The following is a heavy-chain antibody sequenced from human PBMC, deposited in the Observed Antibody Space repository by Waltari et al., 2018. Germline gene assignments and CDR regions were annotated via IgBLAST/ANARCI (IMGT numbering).Heavy chain of an antibody. J-gene: IGHJ3*02. V-gene: IGHV3-23*03. CDR3: AKYRQQLVRSGAFDI. D-gene: IGHD6-13*01. CDR1: GFTFSSYA. CDR2: IYSGGST. Sequence: EVQLLESGGGLVQPGGSLRLSCAASGFTFSSYAMSWVRQAPGKGLEWVSVIYSGGSTYYADSVKGRFTISRDNSKNTLYLQMNSLRAEDTAVYYCAKYRQQLVRSGAFDIWGQGTMVTVSS.